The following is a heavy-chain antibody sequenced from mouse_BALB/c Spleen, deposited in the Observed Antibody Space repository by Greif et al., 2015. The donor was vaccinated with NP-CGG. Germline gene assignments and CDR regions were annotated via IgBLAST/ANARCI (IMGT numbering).Heavy chain of an antibody. CDR3: ARADYLYAMDY. CDR2: IYPGDGDT. J-gene: IGHJ4*01. CDR1: GYAFSSSW. V-gene: IGHV1-82*01. D-gene: IGHD2-4*01. Sequence: VQLQPSGPELVKPGASVKISCKASGYAFSSSWMNWVKQRPGQGLEWIGRIYPGDGDTNYNGKFKGKATLTADKSSSTAYMQLSSLTSVDSAVYFCARADYLYAMDYWGQGTSVTVSS.